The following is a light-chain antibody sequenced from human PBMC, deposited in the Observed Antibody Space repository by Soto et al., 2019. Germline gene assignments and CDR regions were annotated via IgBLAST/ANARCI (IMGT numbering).Light chain of an antibody. CDR2: GAS. Sequence: EIVMTQSPATLSVSPGERATLSCRASQSVSSYLAWYHQKPGQAPRLLIYGASTRATGIPARFSGSGSGTEFTLTINSLQPEDFAVYYCQQYNNWPRTFGQGTKVDIK. V-gene: IGKV3-15*01. CDR3: QQYNNWPRT. J-gene: IGKJ1*01. CDR1: QSVSSY.